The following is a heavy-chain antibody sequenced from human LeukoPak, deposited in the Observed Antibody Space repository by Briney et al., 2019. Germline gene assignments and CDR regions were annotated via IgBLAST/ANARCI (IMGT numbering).Heavy chain of an antibody. Sequence: SETLSHTCTVSGGSIRSYSWNWIRQPAGKGLEWIGRFYTSGTINYNPSLKSRVTMSIDTSKNQVSLKMRSVTAADTAVYYCARTVVTPDWYFDLWGRGTLVSVSS. J-gene: IGHJ2*01. CDR3: ARTVVTPDWYFDL. CDR1: GGSIRSYS. V-gene: IGHV4-4*07. D-gene: IGHD4-23*01. CDR2: FYTSGTI.